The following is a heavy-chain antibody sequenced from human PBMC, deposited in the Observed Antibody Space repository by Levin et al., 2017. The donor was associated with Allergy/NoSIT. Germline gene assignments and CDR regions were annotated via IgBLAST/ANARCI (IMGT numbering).Heavy chain of an antibody. CDR3: ARDSTLDY. V-gene: IGHV3-66*01. Sequence: GGSLRLSCAASGFTISSNYMSWVRQAPGKGLEWVSVIYRGDSTYYADSVKGRFTISRDNSKNTLYLQMNSLRAEDTAVYYCARDSTLDYWGQGTLVTVSS. D-gene: IGHD2/OR15-2a*01. J-gene: IGHJ4*02. CDR2: IYRGDST. CDR1: GFTISSNY.